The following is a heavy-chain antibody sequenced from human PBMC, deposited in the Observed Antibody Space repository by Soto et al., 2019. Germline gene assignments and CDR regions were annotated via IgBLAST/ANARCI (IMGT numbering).Heavy chain of an antibody. CDR1: GFTFSNAW. J-gene: IGHJ6*02. Sequence: GGSLRLSCAASGFTFSNAWMNWVRQAPGKGLEWVGRIKSKTDGGTTDYAAPVKGRFTISRDDSKNTLYLQMNSLKTEDTAVYYCTTVVVVVAATYYYYGMDVWGQGTTVTVSS. CDR2: IKSKTDGGTT. CDR3: TTVVVVVAATYYYYGMDV. D-gene: IGHD2-15*01. V-gene: IGHV3-15*07.